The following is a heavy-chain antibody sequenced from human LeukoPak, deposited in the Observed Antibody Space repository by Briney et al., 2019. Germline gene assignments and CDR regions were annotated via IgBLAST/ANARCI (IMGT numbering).Heavy chain of an antibody. J-gene: IGHJ4*02. CDR1: GFTFSDYG. Sequence: PGGSLRLSCVASGFTFSDYGMHWVRQAPGKGLEWVAVIWYDGSNIYYADSVKGRFTISRDNSRNTLYLQMNSLRAEDTAVYYCVRELPPVVQYYFDHWGPGTLVTVSS. CDR3: VRELPPVVQYYFDH. V-gene: IGHV3-33*08. D-gene: IGHD2-21*01. CDR2: IWYDGSNI.